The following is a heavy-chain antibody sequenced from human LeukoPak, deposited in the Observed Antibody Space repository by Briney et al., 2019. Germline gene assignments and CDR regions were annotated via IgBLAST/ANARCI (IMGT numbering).Heavy chain of an antibody. CDR3: ARGRYYGSGRRGWFDP. D-gene: IGHD3-10*01. J-gene: IGHJ5*02. CDR1: GGSISSYY. CDR2: IYTSGST. V-gene: IGHV4-4*07. Sequence: NPSETLSLTCTVSGGSISSYYWSWIRQPAGKGLEWIGRIYTSGSTNYNPSLKSRVTISVDTSKNQFSLKLSSVTAADTAVYYCARGRYYGSGRRGWFDPWGQGTLVTISS.